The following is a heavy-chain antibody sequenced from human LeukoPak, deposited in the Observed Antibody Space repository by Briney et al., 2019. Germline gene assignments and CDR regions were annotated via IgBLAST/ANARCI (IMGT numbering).Heavy chain of an antibody. CDR3: ARDKLGRGVITATIDY. V-gene: IGHV3-23*01. D-gene: IGHD3-10*01. CDR1: GFTFSSYA. Sequence: GGSLRLSCAASGFTFSSYAMSWVRQAPGKGLEWVSAISGSGGSTYYADSVKGRFTISRDNSKNTLYLQMNSLRAKDTAVYYCARDKLGRGVITATIDYWGQGTLVTVSS. CDR2: ISGSGGST. J-gene: IGHJ4*02.